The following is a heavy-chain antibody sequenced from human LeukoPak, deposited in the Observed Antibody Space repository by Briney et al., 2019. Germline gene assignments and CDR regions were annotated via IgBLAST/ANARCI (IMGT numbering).Heavy chain of an antibody. Sequence: SVKVSCKASGGTFSSYAISWVRQAPGQGLEWMGGIIPIFGTANYAQKFQGRVTMTRDASTSTVYMELSSLRSEDTAVYYCARADIAAAPFDYWGQGTLVTVSS. CDR2: IIPIFGTA. J-gene: IGHJ4*02. CDR3: ARADIAAAPFDY. CDR1: GGTFSSYA. D-gene: IGHD6-13*01. V-gene: IGHV1-69*05.